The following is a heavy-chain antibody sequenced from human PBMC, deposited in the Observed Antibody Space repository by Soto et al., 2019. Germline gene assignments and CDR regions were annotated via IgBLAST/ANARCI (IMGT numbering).Heavy chain of an antibody. Sequence: QVPLVESGGGVVQPGGSLRLSCAASGFTFSSYGMHWVRQAPGKGLEWVAVISYDGSNKYYADSVKGRFTISRDNSKNTLYLQMTSLRAGDTAVYYCAKDRRPGDGFLYYLDYWGHGTLVPV. D-gene: IGHD3-10*01. CDR2: ISYDGSNK. CDR3: AKDRRPGDGFLYYLDY. V-gene: IGHV3-30*18. J-gene: IGHJ4*01. CDR1: GFTFSSYG.